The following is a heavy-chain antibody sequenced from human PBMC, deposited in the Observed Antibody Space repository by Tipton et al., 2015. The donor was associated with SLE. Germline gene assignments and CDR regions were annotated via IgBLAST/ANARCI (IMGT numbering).Heavy chain of an antibody. J-gene: IGHJ4*02. CDR3: ANAIAWGSGYFDY. CDR2: ISGSGATT. D-gene: IGHD7-27*01. CDR1: GFTFSSYA. Sequence: GSLRLSCAASGFTFSSYAMSWVRQAPGKGLEWVSGISGSGATTYYADSVKGRFTISRDNSKNTLYLQMNNLRAEDTAVYYCANAIAWGSGYFDYWGQGTLVTVSS. V-gene: IGHV3-23*01.